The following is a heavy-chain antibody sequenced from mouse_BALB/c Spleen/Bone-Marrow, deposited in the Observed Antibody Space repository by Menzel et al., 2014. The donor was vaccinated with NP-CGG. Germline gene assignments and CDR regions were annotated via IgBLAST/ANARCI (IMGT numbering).Heavy chain of an antibody. D-gene: IGHD2-2*01. Sequence: VQLQQSGAELVKPGASVKLSCTASGFYVXDTYIHWMKQRPEQGLEWIGRIDPANGNTKYDPKFQGKATITADTSSNTAYLQLSSLTSEDTAVYYCASYVYGYYFDYWGQGTTLTVSS. CDR2: IDPANGNT. J-gene: IGHJ2*01. CDR1: GFYVXDTY. V-gene: IGHV14-3*02. CDR3: ASYVYGYYFDY.